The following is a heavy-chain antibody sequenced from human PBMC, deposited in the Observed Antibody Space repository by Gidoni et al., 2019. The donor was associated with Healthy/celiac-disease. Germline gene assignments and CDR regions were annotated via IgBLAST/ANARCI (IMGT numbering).Heavy chain of an antibody. D-gene: IGHD3-10*01. V-gene: IGHV3-20*04. CDR1: GFPFDDYG. Sequence: EVQLVESGGGVVPPGGSLSRSCAASGFPFDDYGMSWVRQAPGKGLEWVSGINWNGGSTGYADSVKGRFTISRDNAKNSLYLQMNSLRAEDTALYYCARTHYYGSGSHYYFDYWGQGTLVTVSS. J-gene: IGHJ4*02. CDR3: ARTHYYGSGSHYYFDY. CDR2: INWNGGST.